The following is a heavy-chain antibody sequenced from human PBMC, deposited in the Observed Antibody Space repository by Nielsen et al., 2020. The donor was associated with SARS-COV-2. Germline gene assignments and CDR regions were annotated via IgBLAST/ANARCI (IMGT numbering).Heavy chain of an antibody. V-gene: IGHV3-30*18. CDR1: GFTFSRFG. D-gene: IGHD3-10*01. CDR2: ISYDGSDQ. CDR3: VKDGAYYGVRGVVHFGY. Sequence: GESLKISCAASGFTFSRFGMNWVRQTPGKGLEWVAYISYDGSDQYYEDSLKGRFTISRDNSKNILYLQMNNLRAEDTAVYYCVKDGAYYGVRGVVHFGYGGRGTVVTVSS. J-gene: IGHJ4*02.